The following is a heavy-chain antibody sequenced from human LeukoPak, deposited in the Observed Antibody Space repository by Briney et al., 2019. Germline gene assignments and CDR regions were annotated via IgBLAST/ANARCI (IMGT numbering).Heavy chain of an antibody. V-gene: IGHV4-34*01. CDR1: GGSFSGYY. Sequence: SETLSLTCAVYGGSFSGYYWSWIRQPPGKGLEWIGEINHSGSTNYNPSLKSRVTISVDTSKNQFSLRLTSVTAADTAVYYCARRYCSGADCYGGDSYYYMDVRGKGTTVTISS. D-gene: IGHD2-2*01. CDR2: INHSGST. CDR3: ARRYCSGADCYGGDSYYYMDV. J-gene: IGHJ6*03.